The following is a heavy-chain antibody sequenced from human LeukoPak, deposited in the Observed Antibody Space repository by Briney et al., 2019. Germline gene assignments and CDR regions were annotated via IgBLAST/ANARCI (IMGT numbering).Heavy chain of an antibody. CDR2: ISYDGSNK. Sequence: GGSLRLSCAASGFTFSSYGMHWVRQAPGKGLEWVAVISYDGSNKYYADSVKGRFTISRDNSKNTLYLQMNSLRAEDTAVYYCARVGVAAAGTGINYYFDYWGQGTLVTVSS. CDR3: ARVGVAAAGTGINYYFDY. D-gene: IGHD6-13*01. CDR1: GFTFSSYG. V-gene: IGHV3-30*03. J-gene: IGHJ4*02.